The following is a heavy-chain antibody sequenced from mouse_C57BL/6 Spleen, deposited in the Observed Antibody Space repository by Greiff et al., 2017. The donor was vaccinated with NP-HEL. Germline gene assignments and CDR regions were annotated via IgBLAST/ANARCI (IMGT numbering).Heavy chain of an antibody. J-gene: IGHJ2*01. CDR1: GYTFTSYW. CDR2: IYPGSGST. V-gene: IGHV1-55*01. Sequence: VQLQQPGAELVKPGASVKMSCKASGYTFTSYWITWVKQRPGQGLEWIGDIYPGSGSTNYNEKFKGKATFTADTSSNTAYMQLSSLTTEDSAIYYCARSLYTVVYFDYWGQGTTLTVSS. D-gene: IGHD1-1*01. CDR3: ARSLYTVVYFDY.